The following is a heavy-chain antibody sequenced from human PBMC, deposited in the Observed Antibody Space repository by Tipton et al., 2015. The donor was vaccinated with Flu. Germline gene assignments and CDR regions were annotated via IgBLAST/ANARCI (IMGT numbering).Heavy chain of an antibody. D-gene: IGHD3-9*01. Sequence: VQLVQSGAEVKKPGESLKISCKGSGFNFTNCWIGWVRQMPGKGLEWMGVIYPVDSDTRYSPSFQGQVTISADKSISTAYLQWSSLKASDTAMYYCARANYDVLTGYSFAFDYWGQGSLVTVSS. CDR3: ARANYDVLTGYSFAFDY. CDR2: IYPVDSDT. V-gene: IGHV5-51*01. J-gene: IGHJ4*02. CDR1: GFNFTNCW.